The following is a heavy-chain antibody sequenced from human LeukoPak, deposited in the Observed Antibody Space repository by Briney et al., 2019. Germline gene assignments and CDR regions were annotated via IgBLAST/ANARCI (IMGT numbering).Heavy chain of an antibody. CDR1: GFTFDDYA. V-gene: IGHV3-9*01. D-gene: IGHD5-18*01. CDR3: ARGPNTAMDYYFDY. CDR2: ISWNSGSI. J-gene: IGHJ4*02. Sequence: PGGSLRLSCAASGFTFDDYAMHWVRQAPGKGLEWVSGISWNSGSIGYADSVKGRFTISRDNAKNSLYLQMNSLRAEDTAVYYCARGPNTAMDYYFDYWGQGTLVTVSS.